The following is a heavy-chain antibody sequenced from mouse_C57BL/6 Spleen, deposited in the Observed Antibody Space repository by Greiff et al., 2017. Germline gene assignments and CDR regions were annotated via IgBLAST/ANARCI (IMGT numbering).Heavy chain of an antibody. CDR2: IRNKANGYTT. CDR1: GFTFTDYY. V-gene: IGHV7-3*01. CDR3: ASYGNWYFDV. Sequence: EVMLVESGGGLVQPGGSLSLSCAASGFTFTDYYMSWVRQPPGKALEWMGFIRNKANGYTTEYSASVKGQFTISRDNSQSILYLQMNALRAEDSATYYCASYGNWYFDVWGTGTTVTVSS. J-gene: IGHJ1*03.